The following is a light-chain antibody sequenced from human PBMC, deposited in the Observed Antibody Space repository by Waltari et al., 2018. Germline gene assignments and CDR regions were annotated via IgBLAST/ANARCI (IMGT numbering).Light chain of an antibody. V-gene: IGKV1-5*03. J-gene: IGKJ4*01. CDR1: QSISSN. CDR3: QQYNRYPLT. CDR2: KAS. Sequence: DIQMTQSPSTLSASVGDRVTITCRASQSISSNLAWYQQKPGKAPKVLIHKASSLESGVPSRLSSSGSGTEFTLTISSLQPDDFASYYCQQYNRYPLTFGGGTKVEIK.